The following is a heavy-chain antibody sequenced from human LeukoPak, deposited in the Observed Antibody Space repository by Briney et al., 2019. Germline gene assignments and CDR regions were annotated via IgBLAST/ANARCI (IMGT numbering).Heavy chain of an antibody. V-gene: IGHV4-31*03. Sequence: PSQTLSLTCNVSGGSISSGGYYWSWIRQHPGKGLEWIGYIYYSGSTYYNPSLKSRVTISVDTSKNQFSLNLSSVTAADTAVYYCARGYCSGGSCYSGPYGMDVWGQGTTVTVSS. CDR3: ARGYCSGGSCYSGPYGMDV. D-gene: IGHD2-15*01. CDR1: GGSISSGGYY. CDR2: IYYSGST. J-gene: IGHJ6*02.